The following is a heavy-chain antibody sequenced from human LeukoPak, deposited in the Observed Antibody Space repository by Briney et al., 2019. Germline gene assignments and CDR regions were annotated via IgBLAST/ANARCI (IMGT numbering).Heavy chain of an antibody. D-gene: IGHD3-3*01. J-gene: IGHJ3*02. Sequence: QPGGSLRLSCAASGFTFSSYWMHWVRQAPGKGLVWVTRISADGSYTLYADSVKGRFTISRDNAKNTLYLQMNSLRAEDTAVYYCATANFGPDIWGQGTTVTVSS. CDR1: GFTFSSYW. V-gene: IGHV3-74*01. CDR3: ATANFGPDI. CDR2: ISADGSYT.